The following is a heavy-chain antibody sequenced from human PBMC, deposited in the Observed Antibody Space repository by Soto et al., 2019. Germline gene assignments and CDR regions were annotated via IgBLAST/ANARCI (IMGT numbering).Heavy chain of an antibody. Sequence: VQLRESGPGLVKPSQTLSLTCTVSGDSISSDNKYWSWIRQPPGKGLEWIGYVFSSGTTDYNPSLNGRVSISLDASENQFSLKFASVTDAHSAVYYCARVPSPFDYYYAMDVWGQGTTVTVSS. D-gene: IGHD3-16*01. CDR2: VFSSGTT. J-gene: IGHJ6*02. V-gene: IGHV4-30-4*01. CDR3: ARVPSPFDYYYAMDV. CDR1: GDSISSDNKY.